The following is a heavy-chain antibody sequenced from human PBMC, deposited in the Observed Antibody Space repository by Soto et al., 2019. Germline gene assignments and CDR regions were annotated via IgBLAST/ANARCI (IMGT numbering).Heavy chain of an antibody. CDR2: IIPIFGTA. Sequence: QVQLVQSGAEVKKPGSSLKVSCKASGGTFSSYAISWVRQAPGQGLEWMGGIIPIFGTANYAQKFQGRVTITADESTSTAYMELSSLRSEDTAVYYCARVPGIAAAGTPPRYYYYGMDVWGQGTTVTVSS. CDR1: GGTFSSYA. CDR3: ARVPGIAAAGTPPRYYYYGMDV. V-gene: IGHV1-69*01. J-gene: IGHJ6*02. D-gene: IGHD6-13*01.